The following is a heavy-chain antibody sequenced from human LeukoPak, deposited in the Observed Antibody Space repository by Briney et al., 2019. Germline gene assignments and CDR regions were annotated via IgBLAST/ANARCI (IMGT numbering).Heavy chain of an antibody. J-gene: IGHJ2*01. V-gene: IGHV3-9*01. CDR1: GFTFDDYA. CDR3: AKDTPDGTGWYFDL. D-gene: IGHD3/OR15-3a*01. Sequence: GGSLRLSCSASGFTFDDYAMHWVRQAPGKGLEWVSGISWNSGSIGYADSVKGRFTISRDNAKNSLYLQMNSLRAEDTALYYCAKDTPDGTGWYFDLWGRGTLVTVSS. CDR2: ISWNSGSI.